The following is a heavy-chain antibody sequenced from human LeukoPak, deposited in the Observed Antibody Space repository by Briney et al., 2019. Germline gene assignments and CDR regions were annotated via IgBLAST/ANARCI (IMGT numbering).Heavy chain of an antibody. J-gene: IGHJ3*02. CDR2: SNPNSGGT. Sequence: ASVKVSCKASGYTFTGYYMHWVRQAPGQGLEWMGWSNPNSGGTNYAQKFQGRVTMTRDTSISTAYMELSRLRSDDTAVYYRARDVSINYGDYPDAFDIWGQGTMVTVSS. CDR1: GYTFTGYY. D-gene: IGHD4-17*01. CDR3: ARDVSINYGDYPDAFDI. V-gene: IGHV1-2*02.